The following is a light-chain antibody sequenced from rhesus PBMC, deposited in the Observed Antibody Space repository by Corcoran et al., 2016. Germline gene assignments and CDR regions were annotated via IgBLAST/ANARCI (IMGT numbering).Light chain of an antibody. CDR2: KAS. J-gene: IGKJ1*01. CDR3: QQYTSAPRT. CDR1: QSISSW. V-gene: IGKV1-16*01. Sequence: DIQMTQSPSSLSASVGDKVTITCQASQSISSWLAWYQQKPGKAPKPRIYKASSLESGVHSRVSGSGSVTDFTLTISSLQPEDCATYYCQQYTSAPRTFGQGTKVEIK.